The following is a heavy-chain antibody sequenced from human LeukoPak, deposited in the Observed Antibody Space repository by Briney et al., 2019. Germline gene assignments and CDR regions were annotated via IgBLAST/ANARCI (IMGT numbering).Heavy chain of an antibody. CDR2: ISSSSSYI. V-gene: IGHV3-21*01. CDR1: GFTFSSYS. J-gene: IGHJ4*02. Sequence: PGGSLRLSCAASGFTFSSYSMNWVRQAPGKGLEWVSSISSSSSYIYYADSVKGRFTISRDNAKNSLYLQMNSLRAEDTAVYYCARDSCSGGSCYSSDYWGQGTLVTVSS. CDR3: ARDSCSGGSCYSSDY. D-gene: IGHD2-15*01.